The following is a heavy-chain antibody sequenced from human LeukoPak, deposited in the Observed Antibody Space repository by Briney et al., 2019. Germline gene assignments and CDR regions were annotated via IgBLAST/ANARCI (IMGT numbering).Heavy chain of an antibody. V-gene: IGHV3-23*01. CDR2: IRDTDGRT. Sequence: PGGSLRLSCAASGFTFSSYEMNWVRQAPGKGLECVSTIRDTDGRTYYADSVEGRFTISRDNSTNTLYLQMNSLRAGDTAIYYCSKSGNTETVDYWGQGTLVTVSS. CDR3: SKSGNTETVDY. J-gene: IGHJ4*02. D-gene: IGHD4-17*01. CDR1: GFTFSSYE.